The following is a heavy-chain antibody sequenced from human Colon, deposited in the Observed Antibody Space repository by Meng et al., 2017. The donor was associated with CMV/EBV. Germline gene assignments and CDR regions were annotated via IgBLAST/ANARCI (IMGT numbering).Heavy chain of an antibody. J-gene: IGHJ4*02. CDR2: INPKSGGT. CDR1: GYSFSDYY. Sequence: ASVKVSCKPSGYSFSDYYIHWARQAPGQGLEWMGWINPKSGGTKYAQKFQGRVTLTTDTSIGTAYMELSRLTSDDTAVYYCARAFWSGYYPDYWGQGTLVTVSS. V-gene: IGHV1-2*02. D-gene: IGHD3-3*01. CDR3: ARAFWSGYYPDY.